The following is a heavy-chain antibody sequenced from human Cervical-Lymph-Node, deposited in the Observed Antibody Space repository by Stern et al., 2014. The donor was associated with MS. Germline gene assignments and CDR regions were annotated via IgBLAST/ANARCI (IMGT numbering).Heavy chain of an antibody. CDR1: GDSIMSGDHY. Sequence: QVQLVQSGPGLVKPSQTLSLTCTVSGDSIMSGDHYWSWIRQPAGKALEWIGRIHTTGDTNYNPSLKSRVSISIDSPKNQFSLTRSSVTAADTALYYCARTTRYYNSGWYGVEFDYWGQGTLVTVSS. V-gene: IGHV4-61*02. J-gene: IGHJ4*02. CDR2: IHTTGDT. CDR3: ARTTRYYNSGWYGVEFDY. D-gene: IGHD6-19*01.